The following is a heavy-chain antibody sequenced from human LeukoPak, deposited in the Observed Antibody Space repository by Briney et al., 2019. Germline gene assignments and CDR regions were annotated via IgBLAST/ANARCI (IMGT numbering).Heavy chain of an antibody. CDR2: ISPTGSTT. CDR3: ARGPNSNWSGLDF. J-gene: IGHJ4*02. Sequence: TGGSLRLSCAASGLTFSSHWMHWARQLPGKGLVWVSRISPTGSTTSYADSVKGRFTVSRDNAKNTLYLQVNNLRAEDTAVYYCARGPNSNWSGLDFWGQGTLVTVSS. D-gene: IGHD6-6*01. V-gene: IGHV3-74*01. CDR1: GLTFSSHW.